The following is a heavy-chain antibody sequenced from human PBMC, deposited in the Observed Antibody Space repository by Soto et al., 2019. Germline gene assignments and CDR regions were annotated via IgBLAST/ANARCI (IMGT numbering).Heavy chain of an antibody. V-gene: IGHV4-39*07. Sequence: SETLSLTCPVSGGSISSSSYYWGWIRQPPGKGLEWIGSIYYSGSTYYNPSLKSRVTLSVDTSKNQFSLKLTSVTPADTAVYYSARYFCRTNCYNFDSWGQGTLVTVSS. D-gene: IGHD1-1*01. CDR1: GGSISSSSYY. CDR2: IYYSGST. J-gene: IGHJ4*02. CDR3: ARYFCRTNCYNFDS.